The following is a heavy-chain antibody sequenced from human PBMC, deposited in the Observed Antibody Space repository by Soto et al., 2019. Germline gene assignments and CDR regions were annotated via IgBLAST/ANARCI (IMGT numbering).Heavy chain of an antibody. J-gene: IGHJ4*02. V-gene: IGHV4-39*01. Sequence: PSETLSLTCTVSGCSISSSSYYWGWIRQPPGKGLEWIGSIYYSGSTYYNPSLKSRVTISVDTPKNQFSLKLSSVTAADTAVYYCATTETYYDFWSGYYDYWGQGTLVTVSS. D-gene: IGHD3-3*01. CDR3: ATTETYYDFWSGYYDY. CDR2: IYYSGST. CDR1: GCSISSSSYY.